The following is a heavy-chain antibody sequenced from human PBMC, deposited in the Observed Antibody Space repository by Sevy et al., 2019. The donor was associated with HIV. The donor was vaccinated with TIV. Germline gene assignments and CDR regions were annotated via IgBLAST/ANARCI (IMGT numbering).Heavy chain of an antibody. D-gene: IGHD3-16*01. Sequence: GGSLRLSCAASGFTFSSYGMHWVRQAPGKGLEWVAVIWYDGSNKYHADSVKGRFTISRDNSKNTLYLQMNSLRAEDTAVYYCARDALTFPFLPPGYFDYWGQGTLVTVSS. CDR2: IWYDGSNK. V-gene: IGHV3-33*01. CDR3: ARDALTFPFLPPGYFDY. CDR1: GFTFSSYG. J-gene: IGHJ4*02.